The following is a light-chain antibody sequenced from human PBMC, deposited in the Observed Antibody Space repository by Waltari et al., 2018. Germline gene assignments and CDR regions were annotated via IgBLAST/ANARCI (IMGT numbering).Light chain of an antibody. CDR2: AAS. V-gene: IGKV1-39*01. Sequence: DIQMTQSPSSLSASVGDGVTITCRASQSIRIYLNWYQQKPGKAPKPLIYAASTLHSGVPSRFSGSGSGTEFTLTISSLQPEDFATYYCQKSSSTPPWTFGQGTKVEIK. J-gene: IGKJ1*01. CDR3: QKSSSTPPWT. CDR1: QSIRIY.